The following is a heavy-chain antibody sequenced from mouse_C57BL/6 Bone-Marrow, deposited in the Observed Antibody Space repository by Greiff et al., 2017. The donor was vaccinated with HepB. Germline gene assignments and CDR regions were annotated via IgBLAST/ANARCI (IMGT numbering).Heavy chain of an antibody. CDR3: TRKRDRGYWYFDV. CDR1: GYTFTDYE. J-gene: IGHJ1*03. CDR2: IDPETGGT. Sequence: QVQLQQSGAELVRPGASVTLSCKASGYTFTDYEMHWVKQTPVHGLEWIGAIDPETGGTAYNQKFKGKAILTADKSSSTAYMELRSLTSEDSAVYYCTRKRDRGYWYFDVWGTGTTVTVSS. V-gene: IGHV1-15*01.